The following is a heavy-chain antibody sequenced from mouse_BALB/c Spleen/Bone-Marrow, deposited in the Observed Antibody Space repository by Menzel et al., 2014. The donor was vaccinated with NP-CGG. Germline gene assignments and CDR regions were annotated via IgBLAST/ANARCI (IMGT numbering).Heavy chain of an antibody. Sequence: EVKLMESGGGLVQPGGSLRLSCATSGFTFTDYYMNWVRQPPGEALEWLAFIRNKANGYTTEYSASVKGRFTISRDNSQSILYLHMNTLRAEDSATYYCARDMGGILLDSWGQGTTLTVSS. CDR1: GFTFTDYY. D-gene: IGHD4-1*01. J-gene: IGHJ2*01. CDR3: ARDMGGILLDS. V-gene: IGHV7-3*02. CDR2: IRNKANGYTT.